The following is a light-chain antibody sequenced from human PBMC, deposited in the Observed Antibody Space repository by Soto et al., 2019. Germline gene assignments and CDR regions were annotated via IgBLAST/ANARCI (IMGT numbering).Light chain of an antibody. CDR3: QQYGSSPIT. CDR1: QSVSSSY. Sequence: EIVLTQSPVTRSLSPWERATLSCRASQSVSSSYLAWYQQKPGQAPRLLIYGASSRATGIPDRFSGSGSGKDFTLTISRLENEDFEVYYCQQYGSSPITFGQGTRLEIK. CDR2: GAS. J-gene: IGKJ5*01. V-gene: IGKV3-20*01.